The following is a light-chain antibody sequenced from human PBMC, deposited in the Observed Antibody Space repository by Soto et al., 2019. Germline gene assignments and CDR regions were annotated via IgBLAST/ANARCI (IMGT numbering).Light chain of an antibody. CDR3: MQALQRGT. CDR1: QSLLHSDGYNY. V-gene: IGKV2-28*01. Sequence: DIVMTQSPLSLPVTPGEPASISCRSSQSLLHSDGYNYLDWYLQKPGQSPQLLIYLGSNRASGVPYRFSGSGSGTDFTLKISRVEADDVGFYYCMQALQRGTFGQGTKLEIK. J-gene: IGKJ2*02. CDR2: LGS.